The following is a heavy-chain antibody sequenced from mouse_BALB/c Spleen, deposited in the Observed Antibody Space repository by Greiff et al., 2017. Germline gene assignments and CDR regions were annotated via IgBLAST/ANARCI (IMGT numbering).Heavy chain of an antibody. CDR1: GFTFSSYA. CDR2: ISSGGSYT. Sequence: EVQLVESGGGLVKPGGSLKLSCAASGFTFSSYAMSWVRQTPEKRLEWVATISSGGSYTYYPDSVKGRFTISRDNAKNTLYLQMSSLRSEDTAMYYCARHGSYYFDYWDQGTTLTVSS. V-gene: IGHV5-9-3*01. CDR3: ARHGSYYFDY. J-gene: IGHJ2*01.